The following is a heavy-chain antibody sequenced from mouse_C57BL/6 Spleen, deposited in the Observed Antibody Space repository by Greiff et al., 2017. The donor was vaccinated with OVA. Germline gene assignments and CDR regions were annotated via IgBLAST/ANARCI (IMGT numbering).Heavy chain of an antibody. CDR1: GFNIKDYY. CDR2: IDPEDGET. CDR3: ARGEKGDYYAMDY. V-gene: IGHV14-2*01. Sequence: VQLQQSGAELVKPGASVKLSCTASGFNIKDYYMHWVKQRTEQGLEWIGRIDPEDGETKYAPKFQGQATITADPTSNTAYLQLSSLTSEDTAVYYCARGEKGDYYAMDYWGQGTSVTVSS. J-gene: IGHJ4*01.